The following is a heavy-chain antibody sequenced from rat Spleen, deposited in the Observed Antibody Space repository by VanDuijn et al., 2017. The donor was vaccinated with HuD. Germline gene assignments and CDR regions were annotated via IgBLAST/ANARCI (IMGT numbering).Heavy chain of an antibody. V-gene: IGHV5S10*01. D-gene: IGHD1-6*01. J-gene: IGHJ2*01. Sequence: EVQLVESGGGLVQPGRSLKLSCAASGFTFSDYNMAWVRQAPKKGLEWVATIIYDGSRTYYRDSVKGRFTISRDNAKSTLYLQMDSLRSEDTATYYCATGDLVYTTDSILRDYWGQGVMVTVSS. CDR3: ATGDLVYTTDSILRDY. CDR1: GFTFSDYN. CDR2: IIYDGSRT.